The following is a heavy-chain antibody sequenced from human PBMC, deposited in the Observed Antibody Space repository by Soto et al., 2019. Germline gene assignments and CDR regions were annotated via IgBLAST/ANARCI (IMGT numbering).Heavy chain of an antibody. D-gene: IGHD3-22*01. CDR3: ASPLTMIVGDAFDI. V-gene: IGHV3-21*01. CDR1: GFTFNSYS. CDR2: ISSFSNYM. Sequence: GGSLRLSCAVSGFTFNSYSMNWVRQAPGKGLEWVSSISSFSNYMYYTDSVKGRFTISRGNARNSLYLQMNSLRAEDTAVYYCASPLTMIVGDAFDIWGQGTMVTVSS. J-gene: IGHJ3*02.